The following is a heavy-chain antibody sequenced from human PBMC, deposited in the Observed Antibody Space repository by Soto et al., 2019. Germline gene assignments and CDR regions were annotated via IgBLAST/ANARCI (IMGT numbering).Heavy chain of an antibody. D-gene: IGHD2-2*01. Sequence: PGESLKISCKGSGYSFATYWIGWVRQMPGKGLEWMGIIYPGDSDTRYSPSFQGQVTISADKSISTAYLQWTSLKASDTAMYYCARQLLGFCSSTSCLNYYYYGMDVWGQGTTVTVS. J-gene: IGHJ6*02. CDR1: GYSFATYW. CDR3: ARQLLGFCSSTSCLNYYYYGMDV. CDR2: IYPGDSDT. V-gene: IGHV5-51*01.